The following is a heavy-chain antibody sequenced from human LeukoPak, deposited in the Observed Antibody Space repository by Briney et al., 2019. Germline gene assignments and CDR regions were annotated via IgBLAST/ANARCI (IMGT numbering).Heavy chain of an antibody. D-gene: IGHD6-6*01. Sequence: PPETLSLTCAVYGGSFSGYYWSWIRQPPGKGLEWIGEINHSGSTNYNPSLKSRVTISVDTSKNQFSLKLSSVTAADAAVYYCASEYSSSSFDYWGQGTLVTVSS. J-gene: IGHJ4*02. CDR3: ASEYSSSSFDY. CDR2: INHSGST. CDR1: GGSFSGYY. V-gene: IGHV4-34*01.